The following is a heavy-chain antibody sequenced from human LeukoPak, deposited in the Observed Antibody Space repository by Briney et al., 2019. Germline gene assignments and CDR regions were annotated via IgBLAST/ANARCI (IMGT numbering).Heavy chain of an antibody. CDR2: ISGSGGST. Sequence: GGSLRLSCVASGFTFSSYAMSWVRQAPGKGLEWVSAISGSGGSTYYADSVKGRFTISRDNSKNTLYLQMNSLRAEDTAVYYCAKDGITMVREAGDYWGQGTLVTVSS. CDR3: AKDGITMVREAGDY. CDR1: GFTFSSYA. J-gene: IGHJ4*02. V-gene: IGHV3-23*01. D-gene: IGHD3-10*01.